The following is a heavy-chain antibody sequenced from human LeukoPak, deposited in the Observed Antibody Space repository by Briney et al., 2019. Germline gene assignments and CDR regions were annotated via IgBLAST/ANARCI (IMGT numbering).Heavy chain of an antibody. V-gene: IGHV2-70*04. CDR2: IDWDDDE. CDR1: GFSLTTTGMR. J-gene: IGHJ4*02. Sequence: SGPTLVNPTQTLTLTCTFSGFSLTTTGMRVTWIRQPPGKALEWLARIDWDDDEWYNTSLKTRLTISKDTSKNQVVLIMTNMDPVDTATYYCARSVTRGLGTFDDWGQGTLVTVSS. CDR3: ARSVTRGLGTFDD. D-gene: IGHD5-18*01.